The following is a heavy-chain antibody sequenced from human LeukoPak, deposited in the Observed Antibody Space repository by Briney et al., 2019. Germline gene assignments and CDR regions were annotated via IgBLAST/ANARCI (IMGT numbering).Heavy chain of an antibody. J-gene: IGHJ4*02. CDR1: GFTFSSYA. CDR2: ISSNGGST. CDR3: ARGPIRDYGGNSGDY. D-gene: IGHD4-23*01. Sequence: GGSLRLSCAASGFTFSSYAMHWVRQAPGKGLEYVSAISSNGGSTYYANSVKGRFTISRDNSKNTLYLQMGSLRAEDMAVYYCARGPIRDYGGNSGDYWGQGTLDTVSS. V-gene: IGHV3-64*01.